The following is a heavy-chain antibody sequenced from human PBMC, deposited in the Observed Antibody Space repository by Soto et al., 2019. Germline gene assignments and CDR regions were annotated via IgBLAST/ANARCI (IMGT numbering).Heavy chain of an antibody. CDR1: GFSLTNSGVG. CDR3: AHGVSCSAWAVGWFDS. CDR2: IYWDNDR. J-gene: IGHJ5*01. D-gene: IGHD1-26*01. V-gene: IGHV2-5*02. Sequence: QITLKESGPTLVEPTQTLTLTCSFSGFSLTNSGVGVGWFRQAPGKALGCLGIIYWDNDRRYNPSLKTRLTITKDNSKNQVVLSMTYMEPVETGTYYCAHGVSCSAWAVGWFDSWGQGTPVTVS.